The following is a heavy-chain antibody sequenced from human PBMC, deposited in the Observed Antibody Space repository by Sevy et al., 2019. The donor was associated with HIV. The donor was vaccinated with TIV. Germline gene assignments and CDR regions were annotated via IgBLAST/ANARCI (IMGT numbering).Heavy chain of an antibody. CDR3: ARDEDDSSGYYFDY. V-gene: IGHV3-30-3*01. CDR2: ISYDGSNK. Sequence: GGSLRLSCAASGFTFTSYAMHWVRQAPGKGLEWVAVISYDGSNKYYADSVKGRFTISRDNSKNTLYLQMNSLSAEDTAVYYLARDEDDSSGYYFDYWGQGTLVTVSS. J-gene: IGHJ4*02. CDR1: GFTFTSYA. D-gene: IGHD3-22*01.